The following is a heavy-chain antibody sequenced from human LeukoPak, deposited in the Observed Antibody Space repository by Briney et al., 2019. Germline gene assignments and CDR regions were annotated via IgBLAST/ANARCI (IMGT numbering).Heavy chain of an antibody. V-gene: IGHV3-7*01. CDR3: ARGRDSGYAYYFDY. Sequence: GGSLRLSCAASGFTFSSYWMSWVRQAPGKGLEWVANIKQDGSEKYYVDSVKGRFTISRDNAKNSLYLQMNSLRAEDTAVYYCARGRDSGYAYYFDYWGQGTLVTVSS. D-gene: IGHD5-12*01. J-gene: IGHJ4*02. CDR1: GFTFSSYW. CDR2: IKQDGSEK.